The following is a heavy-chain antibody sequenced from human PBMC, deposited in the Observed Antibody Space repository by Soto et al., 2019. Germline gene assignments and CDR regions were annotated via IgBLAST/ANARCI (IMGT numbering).Heavy chain of an antibody. D-gene: IGHD6-19*01. J-gene: IGHJ6*02. Sequence: GASVKVSCKASGGTFSSYTISWVRQAPGQGLEWMGRIIPILGIANYAQKFQGRVTITADKSTITAYMELSSLRSEDSAVYYCASTDSSGWFPSKIYYYYGMDVWG. CDR1: GGTFSSYT. CDR3: ASTDSSGWFPSKIYYYYGMDV. CDR2: IIPILGIA. V-gene: IGHV1-69*02.